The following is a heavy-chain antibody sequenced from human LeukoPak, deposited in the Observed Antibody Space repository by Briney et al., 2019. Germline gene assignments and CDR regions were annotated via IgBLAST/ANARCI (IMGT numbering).Heavy chain of an antibody. V-gene: IGHV4-59*08. CDR3: ARHWVSSESPYSFDI. Sequence: SETLSLTCTVSTGSISSYYWSWLRQPPGKTLEWIGYIYYSGSANYNPPLKSRVTISGDTSKNQFSLKLTSVTAADTAVYYCARHWVSSESPYSFDIWGQGTMVTVSS. CDR1: TGSISSYY. D-gene: IGHD1-26*01. J-gene: IGHJ3*02. CDR2: IYYSGSA.